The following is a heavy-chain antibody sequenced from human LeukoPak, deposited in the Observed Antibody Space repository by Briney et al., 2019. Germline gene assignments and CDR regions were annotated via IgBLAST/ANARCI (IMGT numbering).Heavy chain of an antibody. CDR3: ARAWTRGNSDAFDI. CDR2: ISSGGSTM. V-gene: IGHV3-48*03. J-gene: IGHJ3*02. Sequence: GGSLILSCAASGFTFGSYAMSWVRQAPGKGLEWVSYISSGGSTMYYPDSVKGRFTISRDNAKNSLYLQMNSLRAEDTAVYFCARAWTRGNSDAFDIWGQGTMVTVSS. CDR1: GFTFGSYA. D-gene: IGHD4-23*01.